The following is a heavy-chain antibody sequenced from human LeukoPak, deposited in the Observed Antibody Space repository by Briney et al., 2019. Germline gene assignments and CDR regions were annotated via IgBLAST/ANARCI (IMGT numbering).Heavy chain of an antibody. Sequence: ASVKVSCKASGCTFTGYCMHWVRQAPEQGLEWMGWINPNSGGTNYAQKFQGWVTMTRDTSISTAYMELSRLRSDDTAVYYCARGQQLADYYYGMDVWGKGTTVTVSS. V-gene: IGHV1-2*04. CDR3: ARGQQLADYYYGMDV. J-gene: IGHJ6*04. CDR1: GCTFTGYC. CDR2: INPNSGGT. D-gene: IGHD6-13*01.